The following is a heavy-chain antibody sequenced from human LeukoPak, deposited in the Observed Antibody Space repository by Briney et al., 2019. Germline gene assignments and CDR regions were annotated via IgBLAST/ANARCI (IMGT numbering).Heavy chain of an antibody. CDR1: GFTVSSNY. CDR3: ARDFGGYCSSTNCYLGWFDP. V-gene: IGHV3-21*01. Sequence: GGSLRLSCAASGFTVSSNYMSWVRQAPGRGLEWVSSITSSSSYIYYADSVKGRFTISRDNAKNSLYLQMNSLRAEDTAVYYCARDFGGYCSSTNCYLGWFDPWGQGTLVTVSS. J-gene: IGHJ5*02. CDR2: ITSSSSYI. D-gene: IGHD2-2*01.